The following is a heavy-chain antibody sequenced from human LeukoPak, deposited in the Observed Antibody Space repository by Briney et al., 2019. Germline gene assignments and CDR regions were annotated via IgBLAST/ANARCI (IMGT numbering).Heavy chain of an antibody. D-gene: IGHD3-9*01. Sequence: ASVKVSCKASGYTFTSYAMHWVRQAPGQRLEWMGWINAGNGNTKYSQKFQGRVTITRDTSASTAYMELSSLRSEDTAVYYFARDENYDILTGYYLSYYYYGMGVWGQGTTVTVSS. CDR1: GYTFTSYA. V-gene: IGHV1-3*01. CDR3: ARDENYDILTGYYLSYYYYGMGV. CDR2: INAGNGNT. J-gene: IGHJ6*02.